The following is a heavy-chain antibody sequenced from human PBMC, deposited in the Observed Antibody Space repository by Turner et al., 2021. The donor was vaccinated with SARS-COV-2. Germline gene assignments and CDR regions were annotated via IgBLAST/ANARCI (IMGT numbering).Heavy chain of an antibody. D-gene: IGHD3-3*01. J-gene: IGHJ4*02. V-gene: IGHV4-31*03. CDR1: GGSISSGDYY. Sequence: QVQLQESGPGLVKPSQTLSLTCSVSGGSISSGDYYWTWVRQHPGKGLEWIGYIYYSGSTYYNPSLKSRVTMSVDTSKNQFSLKVSSVTAADTAVYYCARAHDLEPPGYWGQGTLVTVSS. CDR3: ARAHDLEPPGY. CDR2: IYYSGST.